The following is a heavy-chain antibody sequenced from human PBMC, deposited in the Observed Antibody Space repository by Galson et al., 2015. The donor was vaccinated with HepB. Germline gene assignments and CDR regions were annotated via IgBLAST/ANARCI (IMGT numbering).Heavy chain of an antibody. CDR2: INPSGGST. D-gene: IGHD3-10*01. Sequence: SVKVSCKASGYTFTSYYVHWVRQAPGQGLEWMGIINPSGGSTSYAQKFQGRVTMTRDTSTSTIYIELSSLRSEDTAVYYCARDKGHHGVDPWGQGTLVTVSS. CDR3: ARDKGHHGVDP. V-gene: IGHV1-46*03. J-gene: IGHJ5*02. CDR1: GYTFTSYY.